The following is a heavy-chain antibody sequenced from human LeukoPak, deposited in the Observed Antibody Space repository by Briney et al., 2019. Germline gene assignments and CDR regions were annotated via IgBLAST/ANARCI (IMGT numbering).Heavy chain of an antibody. J-gene: IGHJ3*02. Sequence: SEALSLTCTVSGDSVTNYYWSWIRQPPGKGLEWIGSIYHSGSTYYNPSLKSRVTISVDTSKNQFSLKLSSVTAADTAVYYCAREGYCSGGSCYDAFDIWGQGTMVTVSS. CDR3: AREGYCSGGSCYDAFDI. CDR2: IYHSGST. CDR1: GDSVTNYY. D-gene: IGHD2-15*01. V-gene: IGHV4-38-2*02.